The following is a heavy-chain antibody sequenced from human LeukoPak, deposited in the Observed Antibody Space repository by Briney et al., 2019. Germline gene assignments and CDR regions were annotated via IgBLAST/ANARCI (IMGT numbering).Heavy chain of an antibody. CDR1: GYTFMSYG. J-gene: IGHJ4*02. Sequence: VSVKVSCKASGYTFMSYGISWVRQAPGQGLEWMGWISAYDGNTNYVQKFQGRVTLTVDTSTSSAYMDLRSLRSDDTAVYYCTRDDGYSYRKGVDRFDYWGQGTLVTVSS. V-gene: IGHV1-18*01. CDR2: ISAYDGNT. D-gene: IGHD5-18*01. CDR3: TRDDGYSYRKGVDRFDY.